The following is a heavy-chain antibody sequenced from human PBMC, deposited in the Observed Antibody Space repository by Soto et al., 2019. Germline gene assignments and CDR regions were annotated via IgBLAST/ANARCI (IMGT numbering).Heavy chain of an antibody. J-gene: IGHJ6*02. CDR2: IYYSGST. Sequence: QVQLQESGPGLVKPSQTLSLTCTVSGGSISSGDYYWSWIRQPPGKGLEWIGYIYYSGSTYYNPSLHGRFTISVDTSNNQFSLKLSSVTAADTAVYYCATDVPPGIYYYYGMDVWGQGTTVTVSS. D-gene: IGHD3-16*01. CDR3: ATDVPPGIYYYYGMDV. CDR1: GGSISSGDYY. V-gene: IGHV4-30-4*01.